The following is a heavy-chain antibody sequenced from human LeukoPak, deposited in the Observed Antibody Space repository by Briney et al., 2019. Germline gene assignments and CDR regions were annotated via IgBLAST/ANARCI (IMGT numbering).Heavy chain of an antibody. CDR1: GGSFSTYY. Sequence: SETLSLTCAVYGGSFSTYYWSWIRQSPGKGLEWIAEINHRGDTNYNPSVKSRVSISVGTSKNQFSLKVTSLTAADTAVYYCARGPTISETGYFDYWGQGALVTVSS. CDR3: ARGPTISETGYFDY. V-gene: IGHV4-34*01. D-gene: IGHD1-1*01. J-gene: IGHJ4*03. CDR2: INHRGDT.